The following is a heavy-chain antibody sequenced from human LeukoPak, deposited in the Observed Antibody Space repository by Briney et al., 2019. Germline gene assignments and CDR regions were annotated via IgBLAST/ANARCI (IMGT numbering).Heavy chain of an antibody. CDR2: ISSSSSYI. Sequence: GGSLRLSCAASGFTFSSYSMNWVRQAPGKGLEWVSSISSSSSYIYYADSVKGRFTISRDNAKNSLYLQMNSLRAEDTAVYYCARDRYYYGSGSYYTPDYWGQGTLVTVSP. CDR3: ARDRYYYGSGSYYTPDY. V-gene: IGHV3-21*01. J-gene: IGHJ4*02. CDR1: GFTFSSYS. D-gene: IGHD3-10*01.